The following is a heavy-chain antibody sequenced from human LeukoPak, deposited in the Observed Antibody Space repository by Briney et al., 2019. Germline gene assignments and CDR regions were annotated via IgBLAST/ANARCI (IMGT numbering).Heavy chain of an antibody. D-gene: IGHD3-10*01. CDR1: GGSISSYY. Sequence: SETLSLTCTVSGGSISSYYWSWIRQPPGKGLEWIGYIYYSGSTNYNPSLKSRGTISVDTSKNQFSLKLSSVTAADTAMYYCARHRASSGAPFDYWGQGTLVTVSS. CDR2: IYYSGST. V-gene: IGHV4-59*08. CDR3: ARHRASSGAPFDY. J-gene: IGHJ4*02.